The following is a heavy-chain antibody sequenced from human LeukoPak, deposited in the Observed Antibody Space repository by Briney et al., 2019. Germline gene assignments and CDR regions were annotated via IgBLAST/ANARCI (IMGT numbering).Heavy chain of an antibody. CDR1: GFTFSGYW. CDR2: IKQDGSEK. D-gene: IGHD2-2*01. V-gene: IGHV3-7*01. J-gene: IGHJ5*02. Sequence: GGSLRLSCAASGFTFSGYWMSWVRQAPGKGLEWVANIKQDGSEKYYVDSVKGRFTISRDNAKNSLYLQMNSLRAEDTAVYYCPRVGTGTSCYGSCWFDPWGQGTLVTVSS. CDR3: PRVGTGTSCYGSCWFDP.